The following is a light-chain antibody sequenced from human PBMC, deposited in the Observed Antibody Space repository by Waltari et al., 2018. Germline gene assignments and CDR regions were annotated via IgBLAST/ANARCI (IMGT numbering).Light chain of an antibody. V-gene: IGKV3-20*01. CDR3: QHYVRLPAT. Sequence: EIVLTQSPGSLSSSPGERVTRSCRASQSVSRALAWYQQKPGQAPRLLIFGAYNRATGIPDRFSGSGSETDFSLTISRLEPEDFAVYYCQHYVRLPATFGRGTKVEIK. J-gene: IGKJ1*01. CDR1: QSVSRA. CDR2: GAY.